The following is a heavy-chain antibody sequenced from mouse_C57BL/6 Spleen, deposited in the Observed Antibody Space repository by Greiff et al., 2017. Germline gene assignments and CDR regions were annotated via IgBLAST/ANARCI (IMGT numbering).Heavy chain of an antibody. CDR1: GFSLTSYG. D-gene: IGHD3-2*02. CDR2: IWSGGST. Sequence: VQLVESGPGLVQPSQSLSITCTVSGFSLTSYGVHWVRQSPGKGLEWLGVIWSGGSTDYNAAFISRLSISKDNSKSQVFFKMNSLQADDTAIYYCARNSGAWYFDVWGTGTTVTVSS. V-gene: IGHV2-2*01. CDR3: ARNSGAWYFDV. J-gene: IGHJ1*03.